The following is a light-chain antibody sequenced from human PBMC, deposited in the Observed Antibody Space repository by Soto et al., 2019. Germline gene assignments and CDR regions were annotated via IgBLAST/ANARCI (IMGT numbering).Light chain of an antibody. CDR1: QSVSSNY. V-gene: IGKV3-20*01. CDR3: QHYHNSIT. J-gene: IGKJ5*01. Sequence: EIVLTQSPDTLSLSPGESATLSCRASQSVSSNYLAWYQQKPGQAPRLLIYGASSRATGVPDRFSGSGSGTAFTLTISRLEPEDFAVFSCQHYHNSITFGQGTRLE. CDR2: GAS.